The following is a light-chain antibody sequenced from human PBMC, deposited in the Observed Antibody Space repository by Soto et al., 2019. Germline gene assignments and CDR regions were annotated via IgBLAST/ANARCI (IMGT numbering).Light chain of an antibody. CDR1: QSISSW. CDR3: QQYNSYSEA. Sequence: THMSPSPYALAGSLGDRVTITCRASQSISSWLAWYQQKPGKAPKLLIYDASTLKSGVPSRFSGSGSGTEFTLTISSLQPDDFATYYCQQYNSYSEAFGQGTKVDI. V-gene: IGKV1-5*03. J-gene: IGKJ1*01. CDR2: DAS.